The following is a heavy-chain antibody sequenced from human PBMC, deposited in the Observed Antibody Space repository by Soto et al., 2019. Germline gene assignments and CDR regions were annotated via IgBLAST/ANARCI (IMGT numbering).Heavy chain of an antibody. Sequence: PSETLSLTCTVSGGSISSYYWSWIRQPPGKGLEWIGQIYYSGSTNYNPSLKSRVTISVDTSKNQFSLKLSSVTAADTAVYYCARKYSSGWFGDPNWFDPWGQGTLVTVSS. CDR3: ARKYSSGWFGDPNWFDP. CDR1: GGSISSYY. V-gene: IGHV4-59*12. CDR2: IYYSGST. D-gene: IGHD6-19*01. J-gene: IGHJ5*02.